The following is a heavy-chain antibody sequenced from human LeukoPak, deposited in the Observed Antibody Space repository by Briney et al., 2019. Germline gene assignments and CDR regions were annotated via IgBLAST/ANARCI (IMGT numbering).Heavy chain of an antibody. V-gene: IGHV3-30*18. J-gene: IGHJ6*02. D-gene: IGHD1-26*01. CDR3: AKVVIEWELFGMDV. CDR1: GFTFSSYG. CDR2: ISYDGSNK. Sequence: GGSLRLSCAASGFTFSSYGMHWVRQAPGKGLEWVAVISYDGSNKYYADSVKGRFTISRDNSKNTLYLQMNSLRAEDTAVYYCAKVVIEWELFGMDVWGQGTTVTVSS.